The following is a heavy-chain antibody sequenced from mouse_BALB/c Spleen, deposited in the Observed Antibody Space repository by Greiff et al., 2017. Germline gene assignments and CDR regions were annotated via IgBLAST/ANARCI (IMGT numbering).Heavy chain of an antibody. CDR3: ARGGRGFAY. J-gene: IGHJ3*01. Sequence: DLVKPGASVKLSCKASGYTFPRYWINWIKQRPGQGLEWIGRIAPGSGSTYYNEMFKGKATLTVDTSSSTAYIQLSSLSSEDSAVYFCARGGRGFAYWGQGTLVTVAA. CDR1: GYTFPRYW. CDR2: IAPGSGST. V-gene: IGHV1S41*01. D-gene: IGHD3-3*01.